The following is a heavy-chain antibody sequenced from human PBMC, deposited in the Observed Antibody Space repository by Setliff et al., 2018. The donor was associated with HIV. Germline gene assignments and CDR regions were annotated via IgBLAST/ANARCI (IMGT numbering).Heavy chain of an antibody. CDR3: ARRIAAAGNAFDI. J-gene: IGHJ3*02. V-gene: IGHV5-51*01. Sequence: GESLTISCKGSGYSFTSYWIGWVRQMPGKGLEWMGIIYPGDSDTKYSPSFQGQVTITADKSISTAYLQWSSLKASDTAMYYCARRIAAAGNAFDIWGQGTMVTVSS. D-gene: IGHD6-13*01. CDR1: GYSFTSYW. CDR2: IYPGDSDT.